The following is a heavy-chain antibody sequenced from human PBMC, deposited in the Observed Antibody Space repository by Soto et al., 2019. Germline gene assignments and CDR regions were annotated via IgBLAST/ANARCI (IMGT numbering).Heavy chain of an antibody. CDR2: ISYDGSNK. D-gene: IGHD1-20*01. Sequence: LRLSCAASGFTFSSSGMHWVRQAPGKGLEWVAVISYDGSNKFYADSVKGRFTISRDNFRNTLYLQMNSLRAEDTAVYYCAKEFHSWNYFDYWGQGTLVTVSS. V-gene: IGHV3-30*18. CDR1: GFTFSSSG. CDR3: AKEFHSWNYFDY. J-gene: IGHJ4*02.